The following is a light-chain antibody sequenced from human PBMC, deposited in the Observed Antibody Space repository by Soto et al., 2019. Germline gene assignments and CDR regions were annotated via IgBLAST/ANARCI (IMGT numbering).Light chain of an antibody. Sequence: QSALTPPASVSGSPGQSITISCTGTSSDVGGYNYVSWYQQHPGKAPKLMLYEVSNRPSVVSNRFSGSKSGNTASLAISGLQAEDEAEYYCSSYTSSSTLVVLGGGTKVTVL. CDR1: SSDVGGYNY. CDR3: SSYTSSSTLVV. V-gene: IGLV2-14*01. CDR2: EVS. J-gene: IGLJ2*01.